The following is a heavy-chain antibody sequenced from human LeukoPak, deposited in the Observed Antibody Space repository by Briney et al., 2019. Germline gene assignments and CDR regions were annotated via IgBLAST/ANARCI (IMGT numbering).Heavy chain of an antibody. CDR2: ISSGSVYI. D-gene: IGHD3-10*01. CDR1: GFTFSTYG. J-gene: IGHJ4*02. V-gene: IGHV3-21*01. CDR3: ARDEHGSGSYYNFDY. Sequence: GGSLRLSCAASGFTFSTYGMNWVRQAPGKGLEWVSSISSGSVYIYYADSVKGRFTISRDNAKSSLYLQMNSLRAEDTAVYNCARDEHGSGSYYNFDYWGQGTLVTVSS.